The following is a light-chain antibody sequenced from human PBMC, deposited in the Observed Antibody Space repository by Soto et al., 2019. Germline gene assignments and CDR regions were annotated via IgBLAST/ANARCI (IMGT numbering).Light chain of an antibody. Sequence: IVWTQPAATLSGSPGERVTLSCRASQRVGANLAWYLQKPGQAPRLFIYDASTRATGIPARFSGSESGTEFTLTISSLQSEDFAVYYCQQYNNCPLTFGQGTRLEIK. J-gene: IGKJ5*01. CDR3: QQYNNCPLT. CDR1: QRVGAN. V-gene: IGKV3-15*01. CDR2: DAS.